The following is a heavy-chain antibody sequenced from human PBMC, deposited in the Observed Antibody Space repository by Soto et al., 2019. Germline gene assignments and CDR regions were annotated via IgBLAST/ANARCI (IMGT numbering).Heavy chain of an antibody. D-gene: IGHD4-4*01. Sequence: QVQLQQWGAGLLKPSETLSLTCEVYGGSFSSYYWSWIRQPPGMGLEWIGEINHSGSTTYNPSLKSRVTMSVDTSKNQFSLKLSSVTAADTALYYCARDPYSNISFDYWSQGTLVIVSS. J-gene: IGHJ4*02. CDR3: ARDPYSNISFDY. V-gene: IGHV4-34*01. CDR1: GGSFSSYY. CDR2: INHSGST.